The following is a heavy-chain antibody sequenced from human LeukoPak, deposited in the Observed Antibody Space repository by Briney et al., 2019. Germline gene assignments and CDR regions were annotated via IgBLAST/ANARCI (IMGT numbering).Heavy chain of an antibody. CDR3: ARDTSPSEMSTFGGVIVTNWFFDL. D-gene: IGHD3-16*02. CDR1: GGSISSGSYY. J-gene: IGHJ2*01. V-gene: IGHV4-61*02. CDR2: IYTSGST. Sequence: SQTLSLTCTVSGGSISSGSYYWSWIRQPAGKGLEWFRRIYTSGSTNYNPSLKSRVTISVDTSKNQFSLKLSSVTAADTAVYYCARDTSPSEMSTFGGVIVTNWFFDLWGRGTLVTVSS.